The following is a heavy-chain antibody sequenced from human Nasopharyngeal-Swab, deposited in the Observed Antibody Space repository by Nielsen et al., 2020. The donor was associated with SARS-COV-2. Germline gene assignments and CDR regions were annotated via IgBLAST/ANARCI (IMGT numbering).Heavy chain of an antibody. CDR3: ARIVGATSGFDY. Sequence: SETLSLTCAVSGGSISSGGYSWSWIRQPPGKGLEWIGYIYHSGSTYYNPSLKSRVTISVDTSKNQFSLKLSSVTAADTAVYYCARIVGATSGFDYWGQGTLVTVSS. V-gene: IGHV4-30-2*01. CDR1: GGSISSGGYS. D-gene: IGHD1-26*01. CDR2: IYHSGST. J-gene: IGHJ4*02.